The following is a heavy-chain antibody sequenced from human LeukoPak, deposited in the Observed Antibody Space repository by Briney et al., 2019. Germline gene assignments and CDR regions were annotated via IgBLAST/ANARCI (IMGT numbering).Heavy chain of an antibody. V-gene: IGHV4-39*07. D-gene: IGHD3-10*01. Sequence: SETLSLTCTVSGGSISSSHYYWDWIRQPPGKGLEWIGNIYYSGSTYYNPSLKSRVTISVDTSKNQFSLKLSSVTASDTAVYYCARRDGRIIMVRGVITAAQPFDYWGQGTLVTVSS. J-gene: IGHJ4*02. CDR2: IYYSGST. CDR1: GGSISSSHYY. CDR3: ARRDGRIIMVRGVITAAQPFDY.